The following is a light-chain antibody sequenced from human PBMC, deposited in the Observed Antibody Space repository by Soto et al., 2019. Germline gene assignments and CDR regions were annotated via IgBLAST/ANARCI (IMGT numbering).Light chain of an antibody. J-gene: IGLJ3*02. CDR3: SSYTTSVTWV. CDR1: SSDIGAYNY. CDR2: DVA. Sequence: QSALTQPASVSGSPGQSITISCSGTSSDIGAYNYVSWYQQHPGKALKLMIYDVATRPSGVSDRFSASKSGNTASLTISGLQAEDEADYYCSSYTTSVTWVFGGGTKLTVL. V-gene: IGLV2-14*01.